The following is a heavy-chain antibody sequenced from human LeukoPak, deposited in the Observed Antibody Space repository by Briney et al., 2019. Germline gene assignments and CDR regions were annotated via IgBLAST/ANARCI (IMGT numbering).Heavy chain of an antibody. CDR2: IYYSGSI. CDR1: GGSISSGGYY. Sequence: SETLSLTCTVSGGSISSGGYYWSWIRQPPGKGLEWLGDIYYSGSIKYNPSLKSRVTMSVDTSKNQFSLKLSSVTAADTAIYYCARENPSGYYNRPIDYWGQGTLVTVSS. V-gene: IGHV4-61*08. D-gene: IGHD3-22*01. CDR3: ARENPSGYYNRPIDY. J-gene: IGHJ4*02.